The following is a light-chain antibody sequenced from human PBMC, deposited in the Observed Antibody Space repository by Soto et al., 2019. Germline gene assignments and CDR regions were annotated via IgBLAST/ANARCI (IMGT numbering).Light chain of an antibody. Sequence: DIMMTQSPDSLAVSLGERATINCKSSQSVLYSSNNKNYLAWYQQKPGQPPKLLIYWASTQESGVPDRFSGSGSGTDFTLTISSLQAEDVAVYYCQQYYSTPWTFGQGTKVEIK. CDR2: WAS. CDR3: QQYYSTPWT. CDR1: QSVLYSSNNKNY. J-gene: IGKJ1*01. V-gene: IGKV4-1*01.